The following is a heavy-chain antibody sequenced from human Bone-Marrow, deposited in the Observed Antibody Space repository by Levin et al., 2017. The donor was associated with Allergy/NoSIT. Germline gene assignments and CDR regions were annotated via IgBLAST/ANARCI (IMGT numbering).Heavy chain of an antibody. J-gene: IGHJ3*01. Sequence: GGSLRLSCATSKFMFDDYGMYWVRQAPGKGLEWVSGISWNSGKTHYADSVKGRFVISRDNAKNSLYLQMNSLRTEDTSLYYCVKSLNTMTIHDGFDFWGQGTMVTVSA. V-gene: IGHV3-9*01. CDR3: VKSLNTMTIHDGFDF. CDR2: ISWNSGKT. CDR1: KFMFDDYG. D-gene: IGHD1/OR15-1a*01.